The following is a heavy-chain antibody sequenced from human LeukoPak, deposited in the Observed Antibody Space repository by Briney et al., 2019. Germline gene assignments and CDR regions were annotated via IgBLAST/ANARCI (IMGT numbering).Heavy chain of an antibody. CDR1: GYSFTSYW. D-gene: IGHD6-13*01. Sequence: GESLKISCKGSGYSFTSYWIGWVRPMPGKGLEWMGIIYPGDSDTRYSPSFQGQVTISADKSISTAYLQWSSLKASDTAMYYCARQKRAAAGTSYYYGMDVWGQGTTVTVSS. CDR2: IYPGDSDT. J-gene: IGHJ6*02. CDR3: ARQKRAAAGTSYYYGMDV. V-gene: IGHV5-51*01.